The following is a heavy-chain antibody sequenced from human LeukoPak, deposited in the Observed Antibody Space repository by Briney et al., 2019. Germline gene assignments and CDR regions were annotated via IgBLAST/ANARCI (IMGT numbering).Heavy chain of an antibody. D-gene: IGHD3-22*01. Sequence: SETLSVTCAVSGGSFSGHYWTWIRQPPGKGLEWMGQIKHSGSTKYYPSLTSRVTIAVDTSKTQFSLKLNSATAADTAIYYCARGHYDTSGYYFRGVDSWGQGTLVSVSS. CDR2: IKHSGST. V-gene: IGHV4-34*01. CDR3: ARGHYDTSGYYFRGVDS. J-gene: IGHJ4*02. CDR1: GGSFSGHY.